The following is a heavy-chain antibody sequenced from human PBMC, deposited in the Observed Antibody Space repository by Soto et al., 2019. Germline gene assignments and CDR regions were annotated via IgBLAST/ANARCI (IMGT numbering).Heavy chain of an antibody. J-gene: IGHJ4*02. Sequence: LSLTCAVYGGSFSGYCWSWIRQPPGKGLEWIGEINHSGRTNYNPSLKSRVTISVDTSKSQFSLKLSSVTAADTAVYYCARGRKYYDFWSGYSHPRYYFNYWGQGTLVTVSS. CDR1: GGSFSGYC. CDR3: ARGRKYYDFWSGYSHPRYYFNY. CDR2: INHSGRT. D-gene: IGHD3-3*01. V-gene: IGHV4-34*01.